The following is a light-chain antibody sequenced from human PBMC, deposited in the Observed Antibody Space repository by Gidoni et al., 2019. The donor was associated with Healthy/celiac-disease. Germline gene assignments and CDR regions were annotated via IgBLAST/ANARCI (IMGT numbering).Light chain of an antibody. CDR2: NDA. CDR3: AAWDDSLNVWV. J-gene: IGLJ3*02. CDR1: SSNIGYHA. Sequence: QPVLTQPPPVPAAPRQGVTISCSGSSSNIGYHAVNWYPQLPGKAPKLLIYNDALLSSGVSDRFSGSKSGTSASLAISGLQSEDEADYYCAAWDDSLNVWVFGGGTKLTVL. V-gene: IGLV1-36*01.